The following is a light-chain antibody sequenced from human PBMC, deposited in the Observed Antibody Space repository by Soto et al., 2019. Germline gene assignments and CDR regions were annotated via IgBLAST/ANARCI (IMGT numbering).Light chain of an antibody. Sequence: QTVVTQPPSVSEAPRQRVTISCSGSSSNIGNNAVNWYQQLPGKAPKLLIYYDDLLPSGVSDRFSGSKSGTSASLGISGLQSEDEADYYCAAWDDSLSGPVFGGGTKVTVL. J-gene: IGLJ2*01. V-gene: IGLV1-36*01. CDR2: YDD. CDR1: SSNIGNNA. CDR3: AAWDDSLSGPV.